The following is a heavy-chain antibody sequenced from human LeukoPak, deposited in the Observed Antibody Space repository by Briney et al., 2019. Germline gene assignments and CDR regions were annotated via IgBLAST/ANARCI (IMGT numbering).Heavy chain of an antibody. CDR1: GFTFSSYA. CDR3: AKDRLGVTMVRGVIPLLYFDY. Sequence: GGSLRLSCAASGFTFSSYAMSWVRQAPGKGLEWVSAISGSGGSTYYADSVKGRFTISRDNSKNTLYLQMNSLRAEDTAVYYCAKDRLGVTMVRGVIPLLYFDYWGQGTLVTVSS. V-gene: IGHV3-23*01. J-gene: IGHJ4*02. D-gene: IGHD3-10*01. CDR2: ISGSGGST.